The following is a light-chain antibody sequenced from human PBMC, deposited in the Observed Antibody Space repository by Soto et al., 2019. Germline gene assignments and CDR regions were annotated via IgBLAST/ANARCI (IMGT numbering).Light chain of an antibody. CDR1: SSDIGGFNY. CDR3: CSYAGSYTHYV. J-gene: IGLJ1*01. Sequence: QSVLTQPASVSGSPGQSITISCTGTSSDIGGFNYVSWYQQNPGKAPKLMIYEVSKRPSGVSNRFSGSKSGNTASLTISGLQAEDEADYYCCSYAGSYTHYVFGTGTKVTVL. V-gene: IGLV2-14*01. CDR2: EVS.